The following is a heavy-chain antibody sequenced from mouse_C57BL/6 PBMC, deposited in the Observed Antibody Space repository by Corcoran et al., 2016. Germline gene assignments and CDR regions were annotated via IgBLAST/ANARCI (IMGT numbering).Heavy chain of an antibody. Sequence: EVQLQQSGPELVKPGASVKISCKASGYTFTDYYMNWVKQSHGKSLEWIGDINPNNGGTSYNQKFKGKATLTVDKSSSTAYMELRSLTSEDSAVYYCARDYPPYYFDYWGQGTTLTVSS. D-gene: IGHD2-13*01. J-gene: IGHJ2*01. CDR2: INPNNGGT. V-gene: IGHV1-26*01. CDR1: GYTFTDYY. CDR3: ARDYPPYYFDY.